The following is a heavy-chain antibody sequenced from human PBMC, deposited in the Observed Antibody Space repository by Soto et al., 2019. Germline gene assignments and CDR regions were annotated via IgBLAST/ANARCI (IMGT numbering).Heavy chain of an antibody. V-gene: IGHV5-51*01. Sequence: PGESLKISCKGSGYSFTSYWIGWVRQMPGKGLEWLVIIYPGDSDTRYSPSFQGQVTISADKSISTAYLQWSSLKSSDTAMYYCARYGWGYYYDSSGLSWFDPWGQGTLVTVSS. CDR3: ARYGWGYYYDSSGLSWFDP. D-gene: IGHD3-22*01. CDR1: GYSFTSYW. J-gene: IGHJ5*02. CDR2: IYPGDSDT.